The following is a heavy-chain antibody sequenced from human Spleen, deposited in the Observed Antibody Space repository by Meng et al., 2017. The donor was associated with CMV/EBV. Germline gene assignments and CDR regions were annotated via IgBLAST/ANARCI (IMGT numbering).Heavy chain of an antibody. Sequence: GESLKISCAASRFTFTNFAIHWVRQAPGKGLEWVAVISYDGSNEYYVDSVKGRFTISRDSSKNTLYLQMNSLRAEDMAVYYCARDAYTMAWGYYGLDVWGQGTTVTVSS. CDR1: RFTFTNFA. CDR3: ARDAYTMAWGYYGLDV. J-gene: IGHJ6*02. V-gene: IGHV3-30*04. D-gene: IGHD3-16*01. CDR2: ISYDGSNE.